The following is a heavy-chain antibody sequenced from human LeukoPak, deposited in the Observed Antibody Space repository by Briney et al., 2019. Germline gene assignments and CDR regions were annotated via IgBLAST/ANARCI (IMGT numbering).Heavy chain of an antibody. D-gene: IGHD3-22*01. CDR2: IYHSGST. V-gene: IGHV4-38-2*02. J-gene: IGHJ2*01. CDR3: ARTAAPDSTGYFVASFWYFDL. CDR1: GYSFSSGYY. Sequence: PSETLSLACTVSGYSFSSGYYWGWIRQPPGKGLEWIGSIYHSGSTYYRPALNSRVTISVDTSKNQFSLNLNSVTAADTAVYYCARTAAPDSTGYFVASFWYFDLWGRGTLVTVSS.